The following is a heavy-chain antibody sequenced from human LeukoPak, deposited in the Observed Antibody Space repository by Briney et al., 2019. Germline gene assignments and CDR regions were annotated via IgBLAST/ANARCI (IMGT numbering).Heavy chain of an antibody. CDR3: ARERGRAFDY. CDR2: ISYDGSNK. CDR1: GFTFSSYA. V-gene: IGHV3-30-3*01. Sequence: GRSLRLSCAASGFTFSSYAMHWVRQAPGKGLEWVAVISYDGSNKYYADSVKGRFTISRDDSKNTLYLQMNSLRAEDTAVYYCARERGRAFDYWGQGTLVTVSS. J-gene: IGHJ4*02.